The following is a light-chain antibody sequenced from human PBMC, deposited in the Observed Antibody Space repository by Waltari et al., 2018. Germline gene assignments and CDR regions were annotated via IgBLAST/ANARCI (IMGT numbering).Light chain of an antibody. CDR1: QTVDNTY. J-gene: IGKJ1*01. V-gene: IGKV3-20*01. CDR3: QQYTHSPWT. CDR2: GIS. Sequence: EILLTQSPGTLSLSPGERATLSCRTSQTVDNTYLAWYQQKLGQAPRLLISGISIRATGIPDRFRGSGSGTDFTLTISRLEHEDFAVYFCQQYTHSPWTFGQGTRVEVK.